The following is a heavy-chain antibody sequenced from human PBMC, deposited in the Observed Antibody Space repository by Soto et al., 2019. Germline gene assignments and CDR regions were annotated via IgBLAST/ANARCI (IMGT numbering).Heavy chain of an antibody. V-gene: IGHV1-69*01. CDR3: ARGGARYNYVSNFDY. CDR1: GGTFSSYA. J-gene: IGHJ4*02. CDR2: IIPIFGTA. D-gene: IGHD3-22*01. Sequence: QVQLVQSGAEVKKPGSSVKVSCKASGGTFSSYAISWVRQAPGQGLEWMGGIIPIFGTANYAQKFQGRVTITADEATSNAYMELSSFKSEDTSVYYCARGGARYNYVSNFDYWGQGTLVTVS.